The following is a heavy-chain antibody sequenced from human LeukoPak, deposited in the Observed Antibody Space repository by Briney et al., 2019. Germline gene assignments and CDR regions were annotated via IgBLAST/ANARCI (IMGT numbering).Heavy chain of an antibody. CDR2: IHYSGTT. Sequence: SETLSLTCTVSVGSISTYYWNWIRQTPGKGLEWIGYIHYSGTTNYNPSLKSRVTILVVTSKNQFSLRLSSVSAADTAVYYCARVVTMIRGVPGAPTFDPWGQGTQVTVSS. J-gene: IGHJ5*02. V-gene: IGHV4-59*01. CDR1: VGSISTYY. CDR3: ARVVTMIRGVPGAPTFDP. D-gene: IGHD3-10*01.